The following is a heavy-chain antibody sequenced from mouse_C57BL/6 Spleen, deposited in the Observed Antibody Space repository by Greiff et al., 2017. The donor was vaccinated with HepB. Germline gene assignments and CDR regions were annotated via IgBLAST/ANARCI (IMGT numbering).Heavy chain of an antibody. CDR1: GFTFSDYG. CDR2: ISSGSSTI. Sequence: EVKLMESGGGLVKPGGSLKLSCAASGFTFSDYGMHWVRQAPEKGLEWVAYISSGSSTIYYADTVKGRFTISRDNAKNTLFLQMTSLRSEDTAMYYCARIYYDYDGAYYFDYWGQGTTLTVSS. J-gene: IGHJ2*01. CDR3: ARIYYDYDGAYYFDY. D-gene: IGHD2-4*01. V-gene: IGHV5-17*01.